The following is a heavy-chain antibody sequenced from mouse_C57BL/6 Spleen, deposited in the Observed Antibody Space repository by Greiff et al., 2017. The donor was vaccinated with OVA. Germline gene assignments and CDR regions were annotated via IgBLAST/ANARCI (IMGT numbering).Heavy chain of an antibody. J-gene: IGHJ2*01. V-gene: IGHV5-16*01. CDR2: INYDGSST. CDR3: ARDRGYYGSSPRCDY. D-gene: IGHD1-1*01. Sequence: EVMLVESEGGLVQPGSSMKLSCTASGFTFSDYYMAWVRQVPEKGLEWVANINYDGSSTYYLDSLKSRFNISRDNAKNILYLQMSSLKSEDTATYYCARDRGYYGSSPRCDYWGQGTTLTVSS. CDR1: GFTFSDYY.